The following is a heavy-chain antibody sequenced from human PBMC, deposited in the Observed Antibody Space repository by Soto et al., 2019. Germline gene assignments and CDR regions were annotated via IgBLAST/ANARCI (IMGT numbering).Heavy chain of an antibody. D-gene: IGHD2-2*01. CDR3: VKGPVLGYCSSTSCYRSNYGMDV. CDR1: GFTFSSYA. V-gene: IGHV3-64D*08. Sequence: GGSLRLSCSASGFTFSSYAMHWVRQAPGKGLEYVSAISSNGGSTYYADSVKGRFTISRDNSKNTLYLQMSSLRAEDTAVYYCVKGPVLGYCSSTSCYRSNYGMDVWGQGTTVTVSS. J-gene: IGHJ6*02. CDR2: ISSNGGST.